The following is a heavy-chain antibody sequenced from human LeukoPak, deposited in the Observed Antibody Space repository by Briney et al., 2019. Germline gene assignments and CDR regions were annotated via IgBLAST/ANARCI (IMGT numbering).Heavy chain of an antibody. Sequence: GGSLRLSCTAYGFTFSIYWMNWVRRVPGKELEWVAIIKSDGTEEHYLDSVKGRFTISRDNANNLLFLQMNNLRAEDTAVYYCAGGGGYLIDYWGQGTLVTVSS. CDR1: GFTFSIYW. V-gene: IGHV3-7*01. D-gene: IGHD3-22*01. CDR2: IKSDGTEE. CDR3: AGGGGYLIDY. J-gene: IGHJ4*02.